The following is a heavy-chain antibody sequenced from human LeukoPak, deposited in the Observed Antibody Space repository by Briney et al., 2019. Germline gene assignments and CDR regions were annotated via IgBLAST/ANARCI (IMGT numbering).Heavy chain of an antibody. J-gene: IGHJ3*02. CDR3: ARCRGSPTDAFDI. Sequence: SVKVSCKASGGTFSSYAISWVRQAPGQGLEWMGGIFPIFGTANYAQKFQGRVTITADESTSTAYMELSSLRSEDTAVYYCARCRGSPTDAFDIWGQGTMVTVSS. CDR1: GGTFSSYA. D-gene: IGHD3-10*01. CDR2: IFPIFGTA. V-gene: IGHV1-69*13.